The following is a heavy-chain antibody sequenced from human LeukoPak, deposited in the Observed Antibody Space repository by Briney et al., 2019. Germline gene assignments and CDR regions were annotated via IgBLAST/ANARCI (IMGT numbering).Heavy chain of an antibody. CDR3: ARETTVTTSNYYYYYGMDV. V-gene: IGHV4-61*01. J-gene: IGHJ6*04. CDR1: GGSVSSGSYY. D-gene: IGHD4-17*01. Sequence: SETLSLTCTVSGGSVSSGSYYWSWMRQPPGKGLEWSGYIYYSGSTNYNPSLKSRVTISVDTSKNQFSLKLSSVTAADTAVYYCARETTVTTSNYYYYYGMDVWGKGTTVTVSS. CDR2: IYYSGST.